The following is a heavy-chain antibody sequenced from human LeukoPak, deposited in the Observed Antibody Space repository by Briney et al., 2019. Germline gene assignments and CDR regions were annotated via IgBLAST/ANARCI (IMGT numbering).Heavy chain of an antibody. Sequence: ASVKVSCKASGYTFTSYDINWVRQATGQGLEWMGWMNPNSGNTGYAQKFQGRVTMTRNTSISTAYMELSSLRSEDTAVYYCASPAGVAVAGDAFDIWGQGTMVTVSS. CDR3: ASPAGVAVAGDAFDI. CDR2: MNPNSGNT. J-gene: IGHJ3*02. CDR1: GYTFTSYD. V-gene: IGHV1-8*01. D-gene: IGHD6-19*01.